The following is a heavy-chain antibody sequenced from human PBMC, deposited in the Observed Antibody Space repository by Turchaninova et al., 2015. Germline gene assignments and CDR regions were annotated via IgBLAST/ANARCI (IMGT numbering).Heavy chain of an antibody. CDR3: AAGYNGGWYWDYFDY. D-gene: IGHD6-19*01. CDR2: ISSGRSVL. Sequence: EVQLVESGGGLVQPGGSVRLSCAASGFTFSTYEMNWVRQAPGKGLGWVSHISSGRSVLYYADSLKGRFTISRDNARNSLHLQMDSLRVEDTAVYYCAAGYNGGWYWDYFDYWGQGTLVTVSS. CDR1: GFTFSTYE. J-gene: IGHJ4*02. V-gene: IGHV3-48*03.